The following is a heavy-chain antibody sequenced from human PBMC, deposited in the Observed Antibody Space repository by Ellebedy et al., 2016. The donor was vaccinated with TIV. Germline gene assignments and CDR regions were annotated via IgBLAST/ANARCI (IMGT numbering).Heavy chain of an antibody. V-gene: IGHV3-7*01. CDR2: INQGGSVK. CDR3: ATDGSYGDYRSPAHGFVF. D-gene: IGHD3-10*01. CDR1: GFSFRGYW. Sequence: GESLKISCAASGFSFRGYWMSWVRQAPGRGLEWVANINQGGSVKYYVDSVRGRFTISRDNAKNSLFLQMNSLRAEDTAVYYCATDGSYGDYRSPAHGFVFWGQGTMVSVAS. J-gene: IGHJ3*01.